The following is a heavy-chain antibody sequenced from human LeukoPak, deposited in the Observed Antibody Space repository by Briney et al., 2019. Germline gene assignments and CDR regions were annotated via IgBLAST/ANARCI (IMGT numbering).Heavy chain of an antibody. CDR3: AKTTVTSEEYFYYYMDV. CDR2: IITYNGNT. D-gene: IGHD4-17*01. CDR1: GYTFTSYG. Sequence: ASVKVSCKTSGYTFTSYGLSWVRQPPGQGLEWIGCIITYNGNTYYSQNLQGRVTMTTHTSTSTAYMVLRSLRSDDTAVYYCAKTTVTSEEYFYYYMDVWGKGTTVTVSS. V-gene: IGHV1-18*01. J-gene: IGHJ6*03.